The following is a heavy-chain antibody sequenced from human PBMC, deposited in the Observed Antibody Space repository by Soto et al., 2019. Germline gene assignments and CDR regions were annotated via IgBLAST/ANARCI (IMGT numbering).Heavy chain of an antibody. CDR3: ARQGSLLWFGELLPTYAFDI. Sequence: QLQLQESGPGLVKPSETLSLTCTVSGGSISSSSYYWGWIRQPPGKGLEWIGSIYYSGSTYYNPSLKSRVTISVDTSKNQFSLKLSSVTAADTAVYYCARQGSLLWFGELLPTYAFDIWGQGTMVTVSS. CDR1: GGSISSSSYY. J-gene: IGHJ3*02. D-gene: IGHD3-10*01. CDR2: IYYSGST. V-gene: IGHV4-39*01.